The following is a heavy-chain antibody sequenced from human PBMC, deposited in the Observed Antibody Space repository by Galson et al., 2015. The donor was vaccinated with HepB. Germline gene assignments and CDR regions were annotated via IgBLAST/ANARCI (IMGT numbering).Heavy chain of an antibody. V-gene: IGHV3-20*04. CDR1: GFTFDDYA. CDR3: ARGGGGYYDPTTPFDY. J-gene: IGHJ4*02. Sequence: SLRLSCAASGFTFDDYAMSWVRQAPGKGLEWVSGINWNGGSTGYAGSVKGRFTISRDNAKNSLYLQMNSLRAEDTAFYYCARGGGGYYDPTTPFDYWGQGTLVTVSS. CDR2: INWNGGST. D-gene: IGHD3-22*01.